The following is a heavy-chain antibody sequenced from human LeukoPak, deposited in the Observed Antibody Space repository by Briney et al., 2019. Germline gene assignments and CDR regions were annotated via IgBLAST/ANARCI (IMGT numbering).Heavy chain of an antibody. CDR1: GGSFSGFY. CDR2: INHSGTT. Sequence: SETLSLTCAVSGGSFSGFYWSWIRQPPGGGLEWIADINHSGTTNYNPSLESRVTISVDTSKNQFSLNLKSMTAADTAVYYCTRQYSSSYYSDYWGQGTLVTVSS. J-gene: IGHJ4*02. V-gene: IGHV4-34*01. D-gene: IGHD6-6*01. CDR3: TRQYSSSYYSDY.